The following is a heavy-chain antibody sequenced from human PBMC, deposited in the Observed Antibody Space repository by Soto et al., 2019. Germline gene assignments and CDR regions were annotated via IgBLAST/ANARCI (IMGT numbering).Heavy chain of an antibody. D-gene: IGHD1-20*01. V-gene: IGHV3-53*01. CDR1: GFIVSHNY. CDR2: IYSSGTT. CDR3: ARGITGTTFDY. J-gene: IGHJ4*02. Sequence: EVQLVESGGGLIQPGGSLRLSCTPSGFIVSHNYMSWFRQSPGTGLEWVSVIYSSGTTYYADSVKGRFTISRDDSKNTLYLQMNSLRAEDTAVYYCARGITGTTFDYWGQGTMVTVSS.